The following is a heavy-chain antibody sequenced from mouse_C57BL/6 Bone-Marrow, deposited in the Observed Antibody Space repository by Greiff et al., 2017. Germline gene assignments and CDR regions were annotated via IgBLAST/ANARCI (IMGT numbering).Heavy chain of an antibody. J-gene: IGHJ2*01. CDR2: IDPSDSYT. Sequence: VQLQQSGAELVKPGASVKLSCKASGYTFTSSWMQWVKQRPGQGLEWIGEIDPSDSYTNYNQKFKGKATLTVDTSSSTAYMQLSSLTSEDAAVYYCLYGSSSFDYWGQGTTLTVSS. V-gene: IGHV1-50*01. CDR3: LYGSSSFDY. D-gene: IGHD1-1*01. CDR1: GYTFTSSW.